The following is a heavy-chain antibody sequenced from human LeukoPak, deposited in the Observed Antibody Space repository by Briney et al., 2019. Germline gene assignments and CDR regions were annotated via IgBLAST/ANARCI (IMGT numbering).Heavy chain of an antibody. CDR2: IFYSGST. Sequence: SETLSLTCTVSGGFISTYYWSWIWQPPGKGLEWIGYIFYSGSTNYNTSLESRVTMSVDTSKNQFSVKLSSVTAADTAVYYCARHGGGGSYLSRNWFDPWGQGTLVTVSS. CDR1: GGFISTYY. D-gene: IGHD1-26*01. CDR3: ARHGGGGSYLSRNWFDP. V-gene: IGHV4-59*08. J-gene: IGHJ5*02.